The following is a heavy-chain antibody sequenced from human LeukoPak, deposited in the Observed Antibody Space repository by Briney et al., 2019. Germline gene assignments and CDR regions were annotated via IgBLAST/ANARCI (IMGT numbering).Heavy chain of an antibody. V-gene: IGHV1-2*02. Sequence: ASVKVSCKASGYTFTGYYMHWVRQAPGQRLEWMGWINPNSGGTNYAQKFQGRVTMTRDTSISTAYMELSRLRSDDTAVYYCARDSSAGKGVIKRAAAYWGQGTLVTVSS. J-gene: IGHJ4*02. CDR3: ARDSSAGKGVIKRAAAY. CDR2: INPNSGGT. D-gene: IGHD6-13*01. CDR1: GYTFTGYY.